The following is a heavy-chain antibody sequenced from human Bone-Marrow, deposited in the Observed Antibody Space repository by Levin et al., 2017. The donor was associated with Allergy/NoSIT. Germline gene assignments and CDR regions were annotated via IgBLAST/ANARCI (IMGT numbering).Heavy chain of an antibody. CDR2: IYYSGST. Sequence: SETLSLTCTVSGGSISSGGYYWSWLRQHPGKGLEWIGYIYYSGSTYYNPSLKSRVTISVDTSKNQFSLKLSSVTAADTAVYYCARGRYGFGYFDYWGQGTLVTVSS. CDR3: ARGRYGFGYFDY. D-gene: IGHD4-17*01. V-gene: IGHV4-31*03. CDR1: GGSISSGGYY. J-gene: IGHJ4*02.